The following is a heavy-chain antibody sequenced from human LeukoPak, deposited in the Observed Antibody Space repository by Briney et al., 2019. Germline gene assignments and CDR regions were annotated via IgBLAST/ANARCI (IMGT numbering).Heavy chain of an antibody. CDR3: ARDFYDTSGYYYDY. J-gene: IGHJ4*02. V-gene: IGHV3-21*01. CDR1: GFTFSRYS. D-gene: IGHD3-22*01. Sequence: GGSLRLSCAASGFTFSRYSMNWGREAPGEGLEWVSSISGSSSSYIYYADSLKGRFTISRDNAKNSLYLQMNSLRAEDTAVYYCARDFYDTSGYYYDYWGQGTLVTVSS. CDR2: ISGSSSSYI.